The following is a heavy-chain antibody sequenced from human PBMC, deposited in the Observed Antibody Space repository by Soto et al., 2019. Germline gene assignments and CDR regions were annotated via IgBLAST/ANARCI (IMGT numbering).Heavy chain of an antibody. Sequence: QVQLQESGPGRVKPSETLSLTSTFSGGSFSVGVHSGVCFRQPPGKGLRWIGHVFDVGSTYYNPSLKSRLTISVDTSKNQFSLRLSSVTAADTAVYYCAREIMPLTNDWYFDLWGRGTLVTVSS. V-gene: IGHV4-30-4*01. J-gene: IGHJ2*01. D-gene: IGHD2-8*01. CDR3: AREIMPLTNDWYFDL. CDR2: VFDVGST. CDR1: GGSFSVGVHS.